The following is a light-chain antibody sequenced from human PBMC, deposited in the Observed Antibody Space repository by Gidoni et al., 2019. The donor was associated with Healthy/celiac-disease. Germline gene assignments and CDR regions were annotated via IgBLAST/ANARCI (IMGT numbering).Light chain of an antibody. Sequence: EIVLTHSPATLSLSPGERATLSCRASQSVSSYLACYQQKPGQAPRLLIYDASNRATGIPARFSGSGSGTDFTLTISSLEPEDFAVYYCQQRSNWPPGYTFGQGTKLEIK. V-gene: IGKV3-11*01. CDR3: QQRSNWPPGYT. J-gene: IGKJ2*01. CDR2: DAS. CDR1: QSVSSY.